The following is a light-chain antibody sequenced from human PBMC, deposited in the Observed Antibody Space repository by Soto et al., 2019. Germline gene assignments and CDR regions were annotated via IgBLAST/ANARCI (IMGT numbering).Light chain of an antibody. CDR3: QQYNSWPRT. J-gene: IGKJ1*01. CDR2: GAA. CDR1: QSVSSN. V-gene: IGKV3-15*01. Sequence: ELVITHSPTTLSVSPGERATLSCWASQSVSSNLAWYQQKPGQAPRLLIYGAASRPTYVPARFTGSGSGTEFTLTISSLEPEDLEVYYCQQYNSWPRTFGRGPRWIS.